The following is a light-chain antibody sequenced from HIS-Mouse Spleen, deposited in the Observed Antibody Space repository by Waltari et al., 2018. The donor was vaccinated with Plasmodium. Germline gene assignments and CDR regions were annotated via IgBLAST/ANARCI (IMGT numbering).Light chain of an antibody. V-gene: IGKV1-5*03. CDR1: PSISSW. CDR2: KAS. J-gene: IGKJ1*01. CDR3: QQYNSYSWT. Sequence: DIQMTQSPSTLSASVVDRVPITCRASPSISSWLAWYQQKPGKAPKLLIYKASSLESGVPSRFSGSGSGTEFTLTISSLQPDDFATYYCQQYNSYSWTFGQGTKVEIK.